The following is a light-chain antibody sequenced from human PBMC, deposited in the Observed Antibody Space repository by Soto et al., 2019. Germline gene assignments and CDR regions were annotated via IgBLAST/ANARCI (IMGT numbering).Light chain of an antibody. Sequence: QSALTQPPSVSGSPGQSVTISCTGTSSDVGSYSRVSWYQQPPGTAPKLMIYEVSNRPSGVPDRFSGSKSGNTASLTISGLQPDDEADYYCNSYTSSNTYVFGTGTKVTVL. CDR3: NSYTSSNTYV. CDR1: SSDVGSYSR. V-gene: IGLV2-18*02. J-gene: IGLJ1*01. CDR2: EVS.